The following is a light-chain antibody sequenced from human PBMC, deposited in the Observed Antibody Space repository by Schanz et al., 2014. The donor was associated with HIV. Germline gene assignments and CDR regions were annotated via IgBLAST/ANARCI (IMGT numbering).Light chain of an antibody. Sequence: EIVLTQSPATLSLSPGERATLSCRASQSVSSSLAWYQQKPGQPPRLLIYGASTRATGIPARFSGSGSGTEFTLTISRLEPEDFAVYYCQQYDISPPWTFGQGTKVEIK. CDR1: QSVSSS. CDR3: QQYDISPPWT. CDR2: GAS. J-gene: IGKJ1*01. V-gene: IGKV3-20*01.